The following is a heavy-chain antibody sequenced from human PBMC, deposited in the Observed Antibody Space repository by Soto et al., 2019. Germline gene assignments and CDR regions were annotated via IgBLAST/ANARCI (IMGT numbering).Heavy chain of an antibody. Sequence: EVQLLESGGGLVQPGGSLRLSCAASGFTFSSYAMSWVRQAPGKGLEWVSAISGSGGSTYYADSVKGRFTISRDNSKNTLYLQMNSLRAEDTAVYYCAKARNEGYSYGPRYPTGFDYWGQGTLVTVSS. CDR3: AKARNEGYSYGPRYPTGFDY. J-gene: IGHJ4*02. D-gene: IGHD5-18*01. CDR2: ISGSGGST. CDR1: GFTFSSYA. V-gene: IGHV3-23*01.